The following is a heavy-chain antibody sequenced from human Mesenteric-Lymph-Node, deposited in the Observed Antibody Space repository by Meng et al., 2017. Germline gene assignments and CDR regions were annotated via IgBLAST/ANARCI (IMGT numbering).Heavy chain of an antibody. D-gene: IGHD5-12*01. J-gene: IGHJ4*02. V-gene: IGHV4-34*01. CDR1: GGSFSGYY. Sequence: SETLSLTCAVYGGSFSGYYWSWIRQPPGKGLEWIGEINHSGSTNYNPSLKSRVTISVDTSKNQFSLKLSSVTAADTAVYYCARGLYSGYDSDYWGQGTLVTVSS. CDR2: INHSGST. CDR3: ARGLYSGYDSDY.